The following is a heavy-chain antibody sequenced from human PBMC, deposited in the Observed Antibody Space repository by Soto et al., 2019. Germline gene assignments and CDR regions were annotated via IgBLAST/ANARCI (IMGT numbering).Heavy chain of an antibody. Sequence: KPSETVSLTCTVSGGSISSSSYYWGWIRQPPGKGLEWIGSIYYSGSTYYNPSLKSRVTISVDTSKNQFSLKLSYVTAADTAVYYCARESRISYPHPYYYGMDVWGQGTTVTVYS. CDR1: GGSISSSSYY. D-gene: IGHD3-10*01. V-gene: IGHV4-39*02. CDR3: ARESRISYPHPYYYGMDV. CDR2: IYYSGST. J-gene: IGHJ6*02.